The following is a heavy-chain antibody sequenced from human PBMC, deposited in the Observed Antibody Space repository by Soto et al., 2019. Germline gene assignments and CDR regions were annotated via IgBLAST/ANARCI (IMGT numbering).Heavy chain of an antibody. CDR2: ISGNKMNT. CDR1: GFSFSEYG. J-gene: IGHJ4*02. CDR3: ANLRRNYFASLSDF. D-gene: IGHD3-10*01. Sequence: GGSLRLSCVAPGFSFSEYGMSWVRQTPQKTLEWVASISGNKMNTFYPDSVKGRFFISRDNSDNTLHFQMNSPRDDDTTIYYCANLRRNYFASLSDFWGQGVLVTVSS. V-gene: IGHV3-23*01.